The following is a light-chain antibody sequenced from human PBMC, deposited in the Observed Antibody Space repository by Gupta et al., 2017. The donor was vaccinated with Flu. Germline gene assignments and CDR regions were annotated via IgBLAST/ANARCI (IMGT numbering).Light chain of an antibody. J-gene: IGLJ3*02. CDR2: SAT. Sequence: QIVVTQEPSLTVSPGGTVTLTCACNTGAVTGTYYPNWFQQKPGQAPTALIYSATNKHSWTPARFSGALLAGKADLTLSGVEAEDEDDDSCQLYYPGMGVFGGGTKLTVL. CDR1: TGAVTGTYY. V-gene: IGLV7-43*01. CDR3: QLYYPGMGV.